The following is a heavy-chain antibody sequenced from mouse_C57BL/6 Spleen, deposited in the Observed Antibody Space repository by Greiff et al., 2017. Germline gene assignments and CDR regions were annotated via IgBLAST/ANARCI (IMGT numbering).Heavy chain of an antibody. D-gene: IGHD2-5*01. Sequence: VQLQQPGAELVRPGTSVQLSCKASGYTFTSYWMHWVKQRPGHGLEWIGVIDPSESYTNYNQKFKGKATLTVDTSSITAYMQLSSLTSEDSAVYYCASSNYDAMDYWGQGTSGTVSS. CDR1: GYTFTSYW. V-gene: IGHV1-59*01. CDR2: IDPSESYT. J-gene: IGHJ4*01. CDR3: ASSNYDAMDY.